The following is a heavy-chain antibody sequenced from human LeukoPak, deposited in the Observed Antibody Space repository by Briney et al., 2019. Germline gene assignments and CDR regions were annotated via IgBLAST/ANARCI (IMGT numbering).Heavy chain of an antibody. CDR2: INRSGST. CDR3: ARHISGRYFDWLLLYSWFDP. Sequence: SETLSLTCAVYGGSFSGYYWSWIRQPPGKGLEWIGEINRSGSTNYNPSLKSRVTISVDTSKNQFSLKLSSVTAADTAVYYCARHISGRYFDWLLLYSWFDPWGQGTLVTVSS. CDR1: GGSFSGYY. D-gene: IGHD3-9*01. J-gene: IGHJ5*02. V-gene: IGHV4-34*01.